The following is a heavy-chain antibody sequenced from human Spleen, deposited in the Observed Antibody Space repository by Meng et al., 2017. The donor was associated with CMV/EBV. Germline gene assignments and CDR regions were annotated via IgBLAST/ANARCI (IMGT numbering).Heavy chain of an antibody. J-gene: IGHJ4*02. Sequence: SVKVSCKASGGTFSSYAISWVRQAPGQGLEWMGGIIPIFGTANYAQKFQGRVTITTGESTSTAYMELSSLRSEDTAVYYCARGWGDCGGDCCLDYWGQGTLVTVSS. V-gene: IGHV1-69*05. CDR3: ARGWGDCGGDCCLDY. CDR2: IIPIFGTA. D-gene: IGHD2-21*01. CDR1: GGTFSSYA.